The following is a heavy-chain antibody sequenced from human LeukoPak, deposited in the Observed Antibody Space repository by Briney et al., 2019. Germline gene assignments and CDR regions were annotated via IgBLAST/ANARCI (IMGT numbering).Heavy chain of an antibody. CDR1: GGSISSGGYY. D-gene: IGHD5-18*01. CDR2: IDTSGST. J-gene: IGHJ4*02. V-gene: IGHV4-61*02. Sequence: SETLSLTCTVSGGSISSGGYYWSWIRQPAGKGLEWIGRIDTSGSTNYNPSLKSRVTISVDTSKNQFSLKLSSVTAADTAVYYCAREGGYSYGDAPLHFDYWGQGTLVTVSS. CDR3: AREGGYSYGDAPLHFDY.